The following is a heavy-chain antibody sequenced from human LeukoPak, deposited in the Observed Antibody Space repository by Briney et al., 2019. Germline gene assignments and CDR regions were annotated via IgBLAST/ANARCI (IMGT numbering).Heavy chain of an antibody. V-gene: IGHV3-21*01. Sequence: GGSLRLSCAASGFTVSSNYMNWVRQAPGKGLEWVSSISSSSSYIYYADSVKGRFTISRDNAKNSLYLQMNSLRAEDTAVYYCARDPITMVRGVMDNWGQGTLVTVSS. CDR2: ISSSSSYI. D-gene: IGHD3-10*01. CDR1: GFTVSSNY. J-gene: IGHJ4*02. CDR3: ARDPITMVRGVMDN.